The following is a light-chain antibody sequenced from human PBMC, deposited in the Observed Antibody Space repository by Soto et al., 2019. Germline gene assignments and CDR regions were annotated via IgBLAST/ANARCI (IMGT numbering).Light chain of an antibody. CDR1: SSDVGSYNL. J-gene: IGLJ2*01. V-gene: IGLV2-23*01. CDR3: CSYAGRSTWV. Sequence: QSALTQPASVSGSPGQSITISCTGTSSDVGSYNLVSWYQQYPGKAPKLMIYADTVRPSGTSNRFSGSKSGHTASLTISELQTEDEADYYCCSYAGRSTWVFGGGTKVTVL. CDR2: ADT.